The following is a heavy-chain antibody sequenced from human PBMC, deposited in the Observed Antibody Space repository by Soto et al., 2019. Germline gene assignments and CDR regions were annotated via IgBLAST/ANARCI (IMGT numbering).Heavy chain of an antibody. Sequence: GGSLRLSCAASGFTFSSYGMHWVRQAPGKGLEWVAVISYDGSDKHYAESVKGRFTISRDNSKNTLYLQMNSLRAEDTAVYYCAKDLTYYFDYWGQGTLVTVSS. CDR3: AKDLTYYFDY. CDR2: ISYDGSDK. J-gene: IGHJ4*02. V-gene: IGHV3-30*18. CDR1: GFTFSSYG.